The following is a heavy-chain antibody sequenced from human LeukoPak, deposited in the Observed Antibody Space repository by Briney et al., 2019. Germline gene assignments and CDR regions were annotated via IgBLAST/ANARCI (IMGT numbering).Heavy chain of an antibody. J-gene: IGHJ5*02. Sequence: SETLSLTCIDCGGSMSHYFWSWIRQSPGKGLEWIGYIFYSGTTNYNPSLKSRVTISVDTPRNQFSLTLTSVTAADMAMYYCARLIGYYDSTGTETTHNNWLHPWGQGTLVTVSS. CDR3: ARLIGYYDSTGTETTHNNWLHP. V-gene: IGHV4-59*01. CDR1: GGSMSHYF. D-gene: IGHD3-22*01. CDR2: IFYSGTT.